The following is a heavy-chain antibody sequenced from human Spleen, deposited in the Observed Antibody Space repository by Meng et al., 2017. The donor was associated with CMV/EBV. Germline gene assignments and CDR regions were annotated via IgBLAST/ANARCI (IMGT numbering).Heavy chain of an antibody. Sequence: GSLRLSCTVSSGSFNYYYWSWIRQPPGKGLEWIGYIYSSGTTNYSPSLKSRVSISLDTSKRQFSLRLRSVTAADTAVYYCARDSEILPLEFDCWGQGTLVTVSS. CDR3: ARDSEILPLEFDC. D-gene: IGHD1-26*01. CDR2: IYSSGTT. J-gene: IGHJ4*02. V-gene: IGHV4-59*01. CDR1: SGSFNYYY.